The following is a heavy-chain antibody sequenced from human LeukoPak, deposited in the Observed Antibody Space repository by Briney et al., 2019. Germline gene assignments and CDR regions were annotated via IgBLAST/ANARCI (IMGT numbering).Heavy chain of an antibody. V-gene: IGHV4-61*02. D-gene: IGHD3-10*01. CDR3: AGDGSGSPERN. J-gene: IGHJ4*02. CDR1: GGSISSGSYY. Sequence: SETLSLTCTVSGGSISSGSYYWSWIRQPAGKGLEWIGRISTSGSTNYNPSLKSRVTISVDTSKNQFSLNLNSVTAADTAVYYRAGDGSGSPERNWGQGTLVTVSS. CDR2: ISTSGST.